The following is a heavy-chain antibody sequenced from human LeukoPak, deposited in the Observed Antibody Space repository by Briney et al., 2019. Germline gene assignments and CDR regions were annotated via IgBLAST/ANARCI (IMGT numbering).Heavy chain of an antibody. CDR2: IYYSGST. CDR3: ARGRRRFGELKGFDP. V-gene: IGHV4-59*08. CDR1: GGSISSYY. Sequence: KPSETLSLTCTVSGGSISSYYWSWIRQPPGKGLEWIGYIYYSGSTNYNPSLKSRVTISVDTSKNQFSLKLSSVTAADTAVYYCARGRRRFGELKGFDPWGQGTLVTVSS. J-gene: IGHJ5*02. D-gene: IGHD3-10*01.